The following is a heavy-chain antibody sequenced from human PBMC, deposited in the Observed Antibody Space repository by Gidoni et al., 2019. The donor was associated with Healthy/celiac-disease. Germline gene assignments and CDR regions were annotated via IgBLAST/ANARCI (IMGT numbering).Heavy chain of an antibody. V-gene: IGHV2-5*01. CDR1: GFSLSTGGVG. CDR2: IYWNDDK. D-gene: IGHD2-2*01. CDR3: AHRDIVVVPAALYFDY. Sequence: QITLKESGPTLVKPTQTLTLPCTFSGFSLSTGGVGVGWIRQPPGKALEWLALIYWNDDKRYSPSLKSRLTITKDTSKNQVVLTMTNMDPVDTATYYCAHRDIVVVPAALYFDYWGQGTLVTVSS. J-gene: IGHJ4*02.